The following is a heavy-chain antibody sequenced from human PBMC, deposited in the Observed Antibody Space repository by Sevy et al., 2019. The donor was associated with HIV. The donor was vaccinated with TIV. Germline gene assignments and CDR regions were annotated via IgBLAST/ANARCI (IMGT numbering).Heavy chain of an antibody. CDR2: INPNSGGT. D-gene: IGHD3-10*01. V-gene: IGHV1-2*02. CDR3: ARDRGAITMVRGVIIRPSYFDY. CDR1: GYTFTGYY. Sequence: ASVKVSCKASGYTFTGYYMHWVRQAPGQGLEWMGWINPNSGGTNYAQKFQGRVTMTRDTSISTAYMELSRLRSDDTAVYYCARDRGAITMVRGVIIRPSYFDYWGQGTLVTVSS. J-gene: IGHJ4*02.